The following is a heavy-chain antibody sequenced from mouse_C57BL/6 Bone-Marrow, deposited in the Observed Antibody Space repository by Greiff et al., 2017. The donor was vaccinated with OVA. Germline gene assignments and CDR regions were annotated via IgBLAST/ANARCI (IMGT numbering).Heavy chain of an antibody. V-gene: IGHV1-42*01. CDR2: INPSTGGT. D-gene: IGHD4-1*01. J-gene: IGHJ3*01. CDR1: GYSFTGYY. CDR3: ARGGTSPFAY. Sequence: DVHLVESGPELVKPGASVKISCTASGYSFTGYYMNWVKQSPEKSLEWIGEINPSTGGTTYNQKFKAKATLTVDKSSSTAYMQLKRLTSEDSADYYCARGGTSPFAYWGQGTLVTVSA.